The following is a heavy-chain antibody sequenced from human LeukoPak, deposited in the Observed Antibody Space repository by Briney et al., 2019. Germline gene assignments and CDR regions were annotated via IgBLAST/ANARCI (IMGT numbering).Heavy chain of an antibody. CDR3: AKDSRDSGYDSPGIAVAGTGDY. CDR1: GFTFSSYA. CDR2: ISYDGSNK. D-gene: IGHD6-19*01. Sequence: PGRSLRLSCAASGFTFSSYAMHWVRQAPGKGLEWVAVISYDGSNKYYADSVKGRFTISRDNSKNTLYLQMNSLRAEDTAVYYCAKDSRDSGYDSPGIAVAGTGDYWGQGTLVTVSS. J-gene: IGHJ4*02. V-gene: IGHV3-30*04.